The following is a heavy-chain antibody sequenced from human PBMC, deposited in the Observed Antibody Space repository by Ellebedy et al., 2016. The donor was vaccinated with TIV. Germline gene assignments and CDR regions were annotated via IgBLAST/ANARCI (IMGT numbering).Heavy chain of an antibody. CDR3: ARASQTDTYYYDSSGFGASYFDY. Sequence: GGSLRLSXAASGFTFSSYSMNWVRQAPGKGLEWVAVISYDGSNKYYADSVKGRFTISRDNSKNTLYLQMNSLRAEDTAVYYCARASQTDTYYYDSSGFGASYFDYWGQGTLVTVSS. CDR2: ISYDGSNK. D-gene: IGHD3-22*01. J-gene: IGHJ4*02. V-gene: IGHV3-30*03. CDR1: GFTFSSYS.